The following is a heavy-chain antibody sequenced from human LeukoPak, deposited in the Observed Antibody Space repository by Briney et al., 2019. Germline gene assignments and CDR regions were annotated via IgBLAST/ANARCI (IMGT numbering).Heavy chain of an antibody. J-gene: IGHJ4*02. Sequence: GGSLRLSCAASGFTFSSYGMHWVRQAPGKGLEWVAVIWYDGSNKYYADSMKGRFTISRDNSKNTLYLQMNSLRAEDTAVYYCAKEFRIAARPQLFDYWGQGTLVTVSS. CDR2: IWYDGSNK. V-gene: IGHV3-30*02. CDR3: AKEFRIAARPQLFDY. CDR1: GFTFSSYG. D-gene: IGHD6-6*01.